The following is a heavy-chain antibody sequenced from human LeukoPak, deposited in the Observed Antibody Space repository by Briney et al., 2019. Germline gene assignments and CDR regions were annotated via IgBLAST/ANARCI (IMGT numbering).Heavy chain of an antibody. Sequence: ASVKVSCKASGYTFTTYYRHWVRQAPGQGLEGMGVSNPSGRITSYTQKFQGRITMTRDTSTSTVDVEVTSLRSEDRAVHYFPRGTNWRFDYWGQGTLVTVSS. V-gene: IGHV1-46*01. CDR3: PRGTNWRFDY. D-gene: IGHD7-27*01. CDR1: GYTFTTYY. CDR2: SNPSGRIT. J-gene: IGHJ4*02.